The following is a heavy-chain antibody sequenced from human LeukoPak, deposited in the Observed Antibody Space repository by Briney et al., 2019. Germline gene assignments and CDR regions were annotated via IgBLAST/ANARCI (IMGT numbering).Heavy chain of an antibody. D-gene: IGHD2-15*01. CDR1: GGSISNNY. CDR2: IYYSGST. Sequence: SETLSLTCTVSGGSISNNYWSWIRQPPGKGLEWIGYIYYSGSTNYNPSLKSRVTISVDTSKNQFSLKLSSVTAADTAVYYCARQAVVAATRDYYYYMDVWGKGTTVTVSS. J-gene: IGHJ6*03. CDR3: ARQAVVAATRDYYYYMDV. V-gene: IGHV4-59*01.